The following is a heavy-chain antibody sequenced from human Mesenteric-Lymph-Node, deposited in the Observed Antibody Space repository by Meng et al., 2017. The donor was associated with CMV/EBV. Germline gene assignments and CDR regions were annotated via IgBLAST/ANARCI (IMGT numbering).Heavy chain of an antibody. CDR1: GDTFSRYA. CDR3: VRDGRGQLWSYFDY. D-gene: IGHD1-1*01. V-gene: IGHV1-69*05. Sequence: KTSGDTFSRYAIHWVRQAPGQGLEWMGGIIPVFGPVNYAQTFQGRVIISTDESASTAYMELSSLRSDDTAIYYCVRDGRGQLWSYFDYWGQGTLVTVSS. J-gene: IGHJ4*02. CDR2: IIPVFGPV.